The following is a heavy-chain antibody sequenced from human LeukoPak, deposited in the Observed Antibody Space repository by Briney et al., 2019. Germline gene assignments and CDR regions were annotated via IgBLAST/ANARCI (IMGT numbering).Heavy chain of an antibody. CDR2: IKSDGRT. Sequence: GGSLGLSCAASGFTLSSYWMHWVRQAPGKGLVWVSRIKSDGRTNYADSVKGRFTISRDNAKNTVSLQMNSLRAEDMGVYYCARAPSEIGGYYPEYFRHWGQGTLVIVSS. V-gene: IGHV3-74*01. J-gene: IGHJ1*01. CDR1: GFTLSSYW. D-gene: IGHD3-22*01. CDR3: ARAPSEIGGYYPEYFRH.